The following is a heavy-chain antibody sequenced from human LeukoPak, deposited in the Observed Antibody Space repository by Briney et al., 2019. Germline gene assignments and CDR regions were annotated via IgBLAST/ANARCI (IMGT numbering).Heavy chain of an antibody. J-gene: IGHJ4*02. CDR1: GFPFNAAW. Sequence: GGSLRLSCAASGFPFNAAWMSWVRQAPGKGLEWVGRSKRRIEGETTDYAAPVQGRFSISRDESKSTLQLQMNSLEAEDTAIYYCARDVDLYLDFWGQGTLATVSS. V-gene: IGHV3-15*01. D-gene: IGHD2-21*01. CDR3: ARDVDLYLDF. CDR2: SKRRIEGETT.